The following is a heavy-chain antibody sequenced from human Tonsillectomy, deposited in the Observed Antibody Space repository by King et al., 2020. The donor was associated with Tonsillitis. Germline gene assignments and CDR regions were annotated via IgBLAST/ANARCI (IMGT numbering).Heavy chain of an antibody. CDR3: AGDRRDGNYGRADAFDL. D-gene: IGHD1-7*01. CDR1: GFTLSNNE. CDR2: ISLSGRTM. J-gene: IGHJ3*01. V-gene: IGHV3-48*03. Sequence: DVQLVESGGGLVQPGGSLRLSCAASGFTLSNNEMNWVRQAPGKGLEWIAYISLSGRTMYYGDSVKGRFTISRDNAKNSIYLQMSSLRAEDTAVYYCAGDRRDGNYGRADAFDLWGPGTMVTVSS.